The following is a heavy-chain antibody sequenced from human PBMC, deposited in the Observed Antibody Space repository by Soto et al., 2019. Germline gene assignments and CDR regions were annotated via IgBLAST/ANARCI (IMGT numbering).Heavy chain of an antibody. D-gene: IGHD5-18*01. CDR1: GGSITNHY. J-gene: IGHJ2*01. V-gene: IGHV4-4*07. CDR3: ARDYDVNTAVDYWYFDL. CDR2: IYPSGRA. Sequence: QVQLQESGPRLVTPSETLTLTCSLSGGSITNHYWGWIWQPPGKGLEFIGRIYPSGRAHYNPSLQSRVTMSVDTSKNQFSLKVNSVTAADTAIYYCARDYDVNTAVDYWYFDLWGRGTLVTVSS.